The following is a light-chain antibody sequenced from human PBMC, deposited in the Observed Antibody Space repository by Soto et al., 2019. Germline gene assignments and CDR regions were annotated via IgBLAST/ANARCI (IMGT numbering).Light chain of an antibody. Sequence: QSVLTQPRSVSGSPGQSVTIFCTGTNSDVGGYNYVSWYQQHPGKAPKVMIYDVSRRPSGVPDRFSGSKSGNTASLTISGLQAEDEADYYCCSYASAYNFWVFGGGTKLTVL. V-gene: IGLV2-11*01. J-gene: IGLJ3*02. CDR2: DVS. CDR3: CSYASAYNFWV. CDR1: NSDVGGYNY.